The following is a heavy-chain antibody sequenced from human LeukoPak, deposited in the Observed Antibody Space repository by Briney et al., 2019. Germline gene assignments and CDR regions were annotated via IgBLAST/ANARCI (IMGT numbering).Heavy chain of an antibody. CDR3: AKEDYYDSSGYYTDYYYYGMDV. Sequence: PGGSLRLSCAASGFTFSNYAMSWVRQAPGKGLEWVSAISGSGGSTYYADSVKGRFTISRDNSKNSLYLQMNSLRAEDTALYYCAKEDYYDSSGYYTDYYYYGMDVWSQGTTVTVSS. CDR1: GFTFSNYA. V-gene: IGHV3-23*01. J-gene: IGHJ6*02. CDR2: ISGSGGST. D-gene: IGHD3-22*01.